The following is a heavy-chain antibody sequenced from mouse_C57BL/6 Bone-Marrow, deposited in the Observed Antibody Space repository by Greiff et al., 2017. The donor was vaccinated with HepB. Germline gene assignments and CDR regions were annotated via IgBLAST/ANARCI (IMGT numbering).Heavy chain of an antibody. CDR3: ARRYYGSSLAWFAY. D-gene: IGHD1-1*01. V-gene: IGHV1-54*01. CDR2: INPGSGGT. Sequence: VNLVESGAELVRPGTSVKVSCKASGYAFTNYLIEWVKQRPGQGLEWIGVINPGSGGTNYNEKFKGKATLTADKSSSTAYMQLSSLTSEDSAVYFCARRYYGSSLAWFAYWGQGTLVTVSA. CDR1: GYAFTNYL. J-gene: IGHJ3*01.